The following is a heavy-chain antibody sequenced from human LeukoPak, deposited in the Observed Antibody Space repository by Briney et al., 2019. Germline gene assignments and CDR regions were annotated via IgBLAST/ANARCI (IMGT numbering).Heavy chain of an antibody. CDR2: IYSPGTT. Sequence: GGSLRLSCAASDFTVSGNYMNWVRQAPGEGLEWVSVIYSPGTTYYADSVKGRFTISRDNSKNTLYLQMNSLRADDTAVYYCAREIYYDSRGYYSHGLDIWGQGTMVTVSS. CDR3: AREIYYDSRGYYSHGLDI. J-gene: IGHJ3*02. V-gene: IGHV3-53*01. CDR1: DFTVSGNY. D-gene: IGHD3-22*01.